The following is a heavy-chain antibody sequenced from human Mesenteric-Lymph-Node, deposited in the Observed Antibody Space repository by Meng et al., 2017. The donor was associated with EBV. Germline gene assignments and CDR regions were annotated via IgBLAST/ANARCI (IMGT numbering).Heavy chain of an antibody. CDR3: ASHTTYSTTGYLFLQH. Sequence: VPRLVAGPVLGSRSGPLAPSCTGHGGSISSNHWWTWVRQPPGKGLEWIGEIFHTGSTNYNPSLKSRVTMSVDKSKNLFSLTLNSVIAADTAVYYCASHTTYSTTGYLFLQHWGQGTLVTVSS. CDR1: GGSISSNHW. CDR2: IFHTGST. V-gene: IGHV4-4*02. D-gene: IGHD3-9*01. J-gene: IGHJ1*01.